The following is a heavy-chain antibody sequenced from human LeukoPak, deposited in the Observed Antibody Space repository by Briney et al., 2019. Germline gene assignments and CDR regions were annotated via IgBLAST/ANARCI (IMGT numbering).Heavy chain of an antibody. CDR1: GCTFSSYA. D-gene: IGHD3-10*01. V-gene: IGHV1-69*01. J-gene: IGHJ6*03. CDR3: ARASRGMRSDYYYYYMDV. CDR2: IILNFGTA. Sequence: AAVKVSFKSSGCTFSSYAISWVRQAPGQGLEWMGVIILNFGTAYYAQKFQGRVRITADESTSTAYMELSSLRSEDTAVYECARASRGMRSDYYYYYMDVWGKGTTVTISS.